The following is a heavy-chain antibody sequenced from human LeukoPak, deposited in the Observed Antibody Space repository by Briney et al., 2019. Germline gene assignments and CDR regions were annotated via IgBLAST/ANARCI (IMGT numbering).Heavy chain of an antibody. Sequence: GGSLRLSCAASGFTFSDDYMSWIRQAPGKGLEWVSYISGSGSTIYHADSVKGRFTSSRDNAKNSLYLQMNSLTAEDTAVYYCARGGGTWTAHWGQGTLVTVSS. D-gene: IGHD1-1*01. V-gene: IGHV3-11*01. J-gene: IGHJ4*02. CDR2: ISGSGSTI. CDR3: ARGGGTWTAH. CDR1: GFTFSDDY.